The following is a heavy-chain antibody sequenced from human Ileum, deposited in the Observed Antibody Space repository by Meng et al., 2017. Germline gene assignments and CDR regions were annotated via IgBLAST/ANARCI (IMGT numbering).Heavy chain of an antibody. Sequence: QGQLQESGPGPVTPSGPLSLTCAVSGDSISRLDWWSWVRQPPGKGLEWIGEISQESGRTNYNPSLKSRVTISLDKSKNQFSLNLNSVTAADTAVYYCVRNEGYSLGDWGQGTLVTVSS. J-gene: IGHJ4*02. CDR1: GDSISRLDW. CDR3: VRNEGYSLGD. CDR2: ISQESGRT. V-gene: IGHV4-4*02. D-gene: IGHD2-21*01.